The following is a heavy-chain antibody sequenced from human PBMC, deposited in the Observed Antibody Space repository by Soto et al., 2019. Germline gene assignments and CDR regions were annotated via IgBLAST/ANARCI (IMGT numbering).Heavy chain of an antibody. V-gene: IGHV4-59*08. J-gene: IGHJ3*02. CDR1: GGSISSYY. CDR3: ASRGASYFAFDI. D-gene: IGHD1-26*01. Sequence: PSETLSLTCTVSGGSISSYYWSWIRQPPGKGLEWIGYIYDSGSTNYNPSLKSRVTISVDTSKNQFSLKLSSVTAADTAVYYCASRGASYFAFDIWGQGTMVTVS. CDR2: IYDSGST.